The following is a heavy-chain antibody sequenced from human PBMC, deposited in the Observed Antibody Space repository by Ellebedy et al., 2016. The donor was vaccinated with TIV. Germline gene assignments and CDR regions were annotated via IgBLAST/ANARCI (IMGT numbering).Heavy chain of an antibody. D-gene: IGHD3-10*01. V-gene: IGHV3-30*01. CDR3: AKVRVRGVGDDYFDY. J-gene: IGHJ4*02. CDR2: ISYDGSNK. CDR1: GFTFSSYA. Sequence: GESLKISCAASGFTFSSYAMHWVRQAPGKGLEWVAVISYDGSNKYYADSVKGRFTISRDNSKNSLYLQMNSLSTEDTALYYCAKVRVRGVGDDYFDYWGQGTLVTVSS.